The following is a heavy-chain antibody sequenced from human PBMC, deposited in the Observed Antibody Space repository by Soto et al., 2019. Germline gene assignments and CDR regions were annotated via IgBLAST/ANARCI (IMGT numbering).Heavy chain of an antibody. V-gene: IGHV4-59*01. J-gene: IGHJ4*02. CDR3: AKGTDWDLYYFDS. CDR1: GGSISSYY. Sequence: SETLSLTCTVSGGSISSYYWSWIRQPPGKGLEWIGYIYYSGSTNYNPSLKSRVTISVDTSKNQFSLKLSSVTAADTALYYCAKGTDWDLYYFDSWGQGTLVTVSS. D-gene: IGHD3-9*01. CDR2: IYYSGST.